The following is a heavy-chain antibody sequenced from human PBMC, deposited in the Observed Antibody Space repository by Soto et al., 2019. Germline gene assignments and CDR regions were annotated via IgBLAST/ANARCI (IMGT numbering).Heavy chain of an antibody. CDR2: ASYDGRNI. J-gene: IGHJ4*02. V-gene: IGHV3-30-3*01. Sequence: QVQLVESGGGVVQPGRSLRLSCAASGFTFSNYSMHWVRQAPGKVLEWVAVASYDGRNIYYADCVKDRFTISRDNSKIAQYLQMHSLRAEDTAVYYCASLDYWGQGALVTVSS. CDR3: ASLDY. CDR1: GFTFSNYS.